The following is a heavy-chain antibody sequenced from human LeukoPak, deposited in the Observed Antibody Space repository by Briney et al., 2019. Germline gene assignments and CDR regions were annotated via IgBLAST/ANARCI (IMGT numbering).Heavy chain of an antibody. CDR1: GGTFSSYA. CDR2: IIPIFGTA. V-gene: IGHV1-69*13. CDR3: ARDKSSGAVAGTIQS. D-gene: IGHD6-19*01. Sequence: ASVKVSCKASGGTFSSYAISWVRQAPGQGLEWMGGIIPIFGTANYAQKFQGRVTITADESTSTAYMELSSLRAEDTAVYYCARDKSSGAVAGTIQSWGQGTLVTVSS. J-gene: IGHJ4*02.